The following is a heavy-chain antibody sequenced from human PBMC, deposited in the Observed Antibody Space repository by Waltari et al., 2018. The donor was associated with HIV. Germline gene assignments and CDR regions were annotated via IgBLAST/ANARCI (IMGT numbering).Heavy chain of an antibody. CDR1: GFTVSSNY. Sequence: EVQLVESGGGLVQPGGSLRLSCAASGFTVSSNYMSWVRQAPGKGLEGVSIISTGGNTYYAHAVKGRFTISRDNAKNTLHLQMNSLRAEDTAVYYCASPDTTMVHGHYYFYHMDVWGQGTTVTVSS. D-gene: IGHD5-18*01. V-gene: IGHV3-66*01. J-gene: IGHJ6*02. CDR2: ISTGGNT. CDR3: ASPDTTMVHGHYYFYHMDV.